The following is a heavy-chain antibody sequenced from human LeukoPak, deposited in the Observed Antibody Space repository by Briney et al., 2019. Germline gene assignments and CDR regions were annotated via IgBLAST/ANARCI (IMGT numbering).Heavy chain of an antibody. J-gene: IGHJ3*02. CDR3: AAEGSMIVGDAFDI. Sequence: SVKVSCKASGFTFTSSAMQWVRQARGQRLEWIGWIVVGSGNTNYAQKFQERATITRDMSTSTAYMELSSLRSEDTAVYYCAAEGSMIVGDAFDIWGQGTMVTVSS. V-gene: IGHV1-58*02. CDR2: IVVGSGNT. CDR1: GFTFTSSA. D-gene: IGHD3-22*01.